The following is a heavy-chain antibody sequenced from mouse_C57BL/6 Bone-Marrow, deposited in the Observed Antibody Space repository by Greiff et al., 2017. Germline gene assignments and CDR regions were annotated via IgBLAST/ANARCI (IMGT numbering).Heavy chain of an antibody. CDR2: CVPVDGDT. Sequence: EVQLQQSGAELVKPGASVKLSCTASGFNITDYYMHWVNQRTEQGLEWIGRCVPVDGDTKYAPNFQGKATITADTSSNTAYLQLSSLASEDTAVFYCARGGGWAMDYWGQGTSVTVSS. CDR1: GFNITDYY. V-gene: IGHV14-2*01. D-gene: IGHD2-3*01. CDR3: ARGGGWAMDY. J-gene: IGHJ4*01.